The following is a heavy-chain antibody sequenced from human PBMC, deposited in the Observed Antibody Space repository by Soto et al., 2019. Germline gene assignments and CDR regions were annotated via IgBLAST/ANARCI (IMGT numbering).Heavy chain of an antibody. CDR3: ARHLHHYGMDV. CDR1: GGSISSSSYY. V-gene: IGHV4-39*01. Sequence: PSETLSLTCTVSGGSISSSSYYWGWIRQPPGKGLEWIGSIYYSGSTYYNPSLKSRVTISVDTSKNQFSLKLSSVTAADTAVYYCARHLHHYGMDVWGQGTTVTVSS. CDR2: IYYSGST. J-gene: IGHJ6*02.